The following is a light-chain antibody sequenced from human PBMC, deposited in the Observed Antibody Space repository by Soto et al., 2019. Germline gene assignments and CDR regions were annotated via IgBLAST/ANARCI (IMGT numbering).Light chain of an antibody. J-gene: IGLJ2*01. CDR1: NNDIGAYDY. V-gene: IGLV2-8*01. CDR3: ASYAGSNTWI. Sequence: QSALTQPPSASGSLGQSVTFSCTGTNNDIGAYDYVSWFQQHPGTAPHLIIYEVNKRPAGVPDRFSGSKSGNTASLTVSGLQAEDEAAFPCASYAGSNTWIFGGGTKLAVL. CDR2: EVN.